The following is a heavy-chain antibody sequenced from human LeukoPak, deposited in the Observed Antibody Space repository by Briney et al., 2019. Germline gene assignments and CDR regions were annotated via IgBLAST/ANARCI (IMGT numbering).Heavy chain of an antibody. Sequence: GESLKISCMGSGYSFINYCIGWVRQMPGKGLDWMGLIYPGDSNTVYRPSFQGQVTMSVDKSISTAYLQWSSLKASDTAMYYCAVRMAYDSIGDVNWWGQGTQVTVSS. CDR3: AVRMAYDSIGDVNW. V-gene: IGHV5-51*01. CDR2: IYPGDSNT. J-gene: IGHJ1*01. D-gene: IGHD3-22*01. CDR1: GYSFINYC.